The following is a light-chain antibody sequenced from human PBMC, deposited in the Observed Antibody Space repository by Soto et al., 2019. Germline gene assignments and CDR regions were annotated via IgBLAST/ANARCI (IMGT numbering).Light chain of an antibody. CDR1: QSVSSN. Sequence: EIVMTQSPATLSVSPGERATLFCRASQSVSSNLAWYQQKPGQPPRLLIYGASTRATGIPARFSGSGSGTEFTLTISSLQSEDFAVYYCQQYNYWPPRTFGQGTKLEIK. CDR3: QQYNYWPPRT. J-gene: IGKJ2*01. V-gene: IGKV3-15*01. CDR2: GAS.